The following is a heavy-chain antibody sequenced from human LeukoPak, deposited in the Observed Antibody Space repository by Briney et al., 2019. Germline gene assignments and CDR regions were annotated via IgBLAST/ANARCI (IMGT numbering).Heavy chain of an antibody. J-gene: IGHJ4*02. Sequence: PGGSLRLSCAASGFTFSSYWMHWVRQAPGKGLVWVSRINSDGSSTSYADSVKGRFTISRDNAKNTLYLQMNSLRAEDTAVYYCAKALIAAAGTTFFDYWGQGTLVTVSS. CDR2: INSDGSST. CDR3: AKALIAAAGTTFFDY. D-gene: IGHD6-13*01. CDR1: GFTFSSYW. V-gene: IGHV3-74*01.